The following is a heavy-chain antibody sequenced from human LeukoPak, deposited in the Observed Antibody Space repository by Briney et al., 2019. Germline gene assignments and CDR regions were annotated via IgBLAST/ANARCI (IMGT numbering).Heavy chain of an antibody. CDR2: IYTSGST. D-gene: IGHD3-10*01. J-gene: IGHJ4*02. CDR1: GGSISSYY. CDR3: AREGITMVRGVLDY. Sequence: SETLSLTCTVSGGSISSYYWSWIRQPAGKGLEWIGRIYTSGSTNYNPSLKSRVTMSVDTSKNQFSLKLSSVTAADTAVYYCAREGITMVRGVLDYWGQGTLVTVSS. V-gene: IGHV4-4*07.